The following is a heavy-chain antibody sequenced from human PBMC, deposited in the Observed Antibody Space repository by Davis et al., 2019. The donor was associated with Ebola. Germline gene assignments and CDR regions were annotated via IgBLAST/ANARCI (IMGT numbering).Heavy chain of an antibody. D-gene: IGHD3-10*01. CDR3: ARKYYYGSGSPYYYGMDV. Sequence: AASVKVSCKASGYTFTGYYMHWVRQAPGQGLEWMGRIKPNSGGTNYAQKFQGRVTMTRDTSISTAYMELSRLRSDDTAVYYCARKYYYGSGSPYYYGMDVWGKGTTVTVSS. J-gene: IGHJ6*04. CDR1: GYTFTGYY. V-gene: IGHV1-2*06. CDR2: IKPNSGGT.